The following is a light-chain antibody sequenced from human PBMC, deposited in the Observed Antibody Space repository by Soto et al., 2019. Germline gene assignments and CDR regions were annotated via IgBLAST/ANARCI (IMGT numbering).Light chain of an antibody. CDR2: WAS. V-gene: IGKV4-1*01. J-gene: IGKJ2*01. CDR1: QSVLYSSNNKNY. CDR3: QQYYSTPYT. Sequence: DIVMTQSPDSLAVSLCERATINCKSSQSVLYSSNNKNYLAWYQQKPGQPPKLLIYWASTRESGVPDRFSGSGSGTDFTLTISSLQAADVAVYYCQQYYSTPYTFGQGTKLEIK.